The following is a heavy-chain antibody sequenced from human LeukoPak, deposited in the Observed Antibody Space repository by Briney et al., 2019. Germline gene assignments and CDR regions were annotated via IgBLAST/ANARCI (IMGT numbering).Heavy chain of an antibody. Sequence: SETLSLTCTVSGGSISSYYWSWIRQPPGRGLEWIGYIYYSGSTNYNPSLKSRVTISVDTSKNQFSLKLSSVTAADTAVYYCARLPYSSSWYGYYYGMDVWGQGTTVTVSS. CDR2: IYYSGST. D-gene: IGHD6-13*01. V-gene: IGHV4-59*08. CDR3: ARLPYSSSWYGYYYGMDV. J-gene: IGHJ6*02. CDR1: GGSISSYY.